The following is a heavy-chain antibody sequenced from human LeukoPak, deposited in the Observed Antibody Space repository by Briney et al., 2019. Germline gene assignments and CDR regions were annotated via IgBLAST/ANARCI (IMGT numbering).Heavy chain of an antibody. V-gene: IGHV4-39*01. D-gene: IGHD3-22*01. CDR2: IYYSGST. CDR3: ARQAAGITMIVVVTTGGAFDI. CDR1: GGSISSSSYY. Sequence: SETLSLTCTVSGGSISSSSYYWGWIRQPPGKGLEWIGSIYYSGSTYYNPSLKSRVTISVDTSKNQFSLKLSSVTAADTAVYYCARQAAGITMIVVVTTGGAFDIWGQGTMVTVPS. J-gene: IGHJ3*02.